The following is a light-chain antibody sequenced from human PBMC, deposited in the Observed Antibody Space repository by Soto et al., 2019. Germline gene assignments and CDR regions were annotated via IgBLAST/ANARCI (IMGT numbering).Light chain of an antibody. Sequence: QSVLAQPPSVSGAPGQRVTISCSNIGAAYDVHWYQQLPGTAPKLLIFGNSRRPSGVPDRFSGAKSGTSASLAITGLQAEDEADYYCQSYDRNLRGWVFGGETKLTVL. CDR2: GNS. J-gene: IGLJ3*02. V-gene: IGLV1-40*01. CDR3: QSYDRNLRGWV. CDR1: SNIGAAYD.